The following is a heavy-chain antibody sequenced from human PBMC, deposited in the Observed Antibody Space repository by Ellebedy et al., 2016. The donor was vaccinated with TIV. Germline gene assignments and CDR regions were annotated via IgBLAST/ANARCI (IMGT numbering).Heavy chain of an antibody. D-gene: IGHD3-10*01. Sequence: MPSETLSLTCAAYGGSFSGYYWSWIRQPPGKGLEWIGEIIHSGSTNYIPSLKSRVTISVDTSKNQFSLKLSSVTAADTAVYYCARGDYYGSGSYYTSNFAYYYGMDVWGQGTTVTVSS. CDR3: ARGDYYGSGSYYTSNFAYYYGMDV. J-gene: IGHJ6*02. CDR2: IIHSGST. CDR1: GGSFSGYY. V-gene: IGHV4-34*01.